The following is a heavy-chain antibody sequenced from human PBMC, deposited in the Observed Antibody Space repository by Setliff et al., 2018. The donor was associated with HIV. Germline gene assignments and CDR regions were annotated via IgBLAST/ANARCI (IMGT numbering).Heavy chain of an antibody. V-gene: IGHV4-38-2*01. CDR2: SYHSGST. D-gene: IGHD6-13*01. Sequence: PSETLSLTCAVSGYSISSGYYWGWIRQPPGKRLEWIESSYHSGSTYYNPSLKSRVTISVDKSKNQISLKLRSVTAADTAVYYCARFSIRYSSSWFDPWGQGTLVTV. CDR1: GYSISSGYY. CDR3: ARFSIRYSSSWFDP. J-gene: IGHJ5*02.